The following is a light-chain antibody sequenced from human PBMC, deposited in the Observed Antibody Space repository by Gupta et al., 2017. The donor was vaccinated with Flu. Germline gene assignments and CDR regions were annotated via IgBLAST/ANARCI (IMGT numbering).Light chain of an antibody. Sequence: EIVLTQSPATLSLSPGERATLSCRASQSISGYLAWYQQRPGQAPRLLIYDAFNRATGIPARFSGSGSGTDFTLTISSLEPEDFAVYYCQQRSNRPPTFGGGTKVEIK. V-gene: IGKV3-11*01. CDR1: QSISGY. CDR3: QQRSNRPPT. CDR2: DAF. J-gene: IGKJ4*01.